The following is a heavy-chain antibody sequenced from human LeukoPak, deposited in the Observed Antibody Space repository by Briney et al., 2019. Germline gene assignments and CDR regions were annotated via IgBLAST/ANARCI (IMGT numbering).Heavy chain of an antibody. CDR2: IIPIFGTA. CDR3: ASPRERWNHDDYYYYYGMDV. J-gene: IGHJ6*02. Sequence: SMKVSCKASGGTFSSYAISWVRQAPGQGLEWMGGIIPIFGTANYAQKFQGRVTITADESTSTAYMELSSLRSEDTAVYYCASPRERWNHDDYYYYYGMDVWGQGTTVTVSS. V-gene: IGHV1-69*13. CDR1: GGTFSSYA. D-gene: IGHD1-14*01.